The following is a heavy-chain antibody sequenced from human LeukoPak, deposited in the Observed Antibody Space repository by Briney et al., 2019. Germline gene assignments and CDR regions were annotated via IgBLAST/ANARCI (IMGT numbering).Heavy chain of an antibody. V-gene: IGHV1-8*01. D-gene: IGHD3-10*01. J-gene: IGHJ6*02. CDR3: ARGRDYYGSGTFYYYYGMDV. Sequence: ASVKVSCKASGCTFTSYDINWVRQATGQGLEWMGWVNPNSGNTGYAQKFQGRVTMTRNTSISTAYMELSSLRSEDTAVYYCARGRDYYGSGTFYYYYGMDVWGQGTTVTVSS. CDR2: VNPNSGNT. CDR1: GCTFTSYD.